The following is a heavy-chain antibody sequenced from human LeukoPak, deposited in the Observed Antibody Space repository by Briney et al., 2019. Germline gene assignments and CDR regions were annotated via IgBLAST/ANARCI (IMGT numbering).Heavy chain of an antibody. CDR1: GFTFSDYY. V-gene: IGHV3-11*04. J-gene: IGHJ4*02. CDR3: ARVFGSSSFGFDY. D-gene: IGHD6-6*01. Sequence: KSGGSLRLSCAASGFTFSDYYMSWIRQAPGKGLEWVSYISSSGSTIYYADSVKGRFAISRDNAKNSLYLQMNSLRAEDTAVYYCARVFGSSSFGFDYWGQGTLVTVSS. CDR2: ISSSGSTI.